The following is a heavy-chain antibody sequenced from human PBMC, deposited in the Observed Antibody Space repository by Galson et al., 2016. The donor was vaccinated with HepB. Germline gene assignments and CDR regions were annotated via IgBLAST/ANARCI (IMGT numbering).Heavy chain of an antibody. D-gene: IGHD3-10*01. J-gene: IGHJ4*02. CDR3: ANDQKPRGFDY. Sequence: SLRLSCAASGMTFSDSYMSWIRQPPGRGLEWVAYISSASATISYADSVRGRFTISRENRRSLLFLEMNSLRAEDTALYYCANDQKPRGFDYWGQGTLVTVSS. CDR2: ISSASATI. V-gene: IGHV3-11*01. CDR1: GMTFSDSY.